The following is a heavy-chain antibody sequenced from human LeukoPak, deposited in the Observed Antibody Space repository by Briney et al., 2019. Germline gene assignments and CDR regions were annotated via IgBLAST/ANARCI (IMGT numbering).Heavy chain of an antibody. J-gene: IGHJ4*02. D-gene: IGHD3-10*01. CDR3: VKDFGRNLGGPGY. CDR2: ISGNGGRT. CDR1: GFTFSSYA. V-gene: IGHV3-23*01. Sequence: GGSLRLSCAASGFTFSSYAMPWVRQAPGGGLEWVSGISGNGGRTYYADSVKGRFAISRDDSKSTLYLQMNSLRGEDTAVYYCVKDFGRNLGGPGYWGRGTLVIVSS.